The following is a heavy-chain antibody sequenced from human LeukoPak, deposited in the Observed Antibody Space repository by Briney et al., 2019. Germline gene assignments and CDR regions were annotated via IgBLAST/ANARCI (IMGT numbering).Heavy chain of an antibody. Sequence: GGSLRLSCAASGFTFSYYAMHWVRQAPGKGLEYVSAISSDGGSTYYANSVKGRFTISRDNSKNMLYLQMGSLRAEDMVVYYCARWVSTSYDAFDIWGQGTMVTVSS. J-gene: IGHJ3*02. V-gene: IGHV3-64*01. D-gene: IGHD6-6*01. CDR1: GFTFSYYA. CDR3: ARWVSTSYDAFDI. CDR2: ISSDGGST.